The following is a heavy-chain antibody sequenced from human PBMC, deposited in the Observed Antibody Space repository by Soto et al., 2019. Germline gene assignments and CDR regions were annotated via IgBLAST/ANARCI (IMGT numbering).Heavy chain of an antibody. Sequence: SVKVSCKTSGGTLSSYTINWVRQAPGQGLEWMGRIIPILGITNYAQKFQGRVTITADKSTRTAYMELSSLRSEDTAVYYCARNTYYYDSSGYSGDDYWGQGTLVPSPQ. J-gene: IGHJ4*02. D-gene: IGHD3-22*01. CDR3: ARNTYYYDSSGYSGDDY. CDR1: GGTLSSYT. CDR2: IIPILGIT. V-gene: IGHV1-69*02.